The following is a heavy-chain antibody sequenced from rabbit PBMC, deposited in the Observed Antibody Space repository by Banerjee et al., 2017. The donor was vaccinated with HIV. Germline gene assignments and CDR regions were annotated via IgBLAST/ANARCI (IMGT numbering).Heavy chain of an antibody. CDR1: GVSFSGDSF. CDR2: IDSGSSGFT. D-gene: IGHD2-1*01. CDR3: ARAHNNDYGNSHL. V-gene: IGHV1S45*01. Sequence: QEQLEESGGDLVKPGASLTLTCIASGVSFSGDSFSGDSYMCWVRQAPGKGLEWIVCIDSGSSGFTYFASWAKGRFTISKTSSTTVTLQMTSLTAADTATYFCARAHNNDYGNSHLWGQGTLVTVS. J-gene: IGHJ4*01.